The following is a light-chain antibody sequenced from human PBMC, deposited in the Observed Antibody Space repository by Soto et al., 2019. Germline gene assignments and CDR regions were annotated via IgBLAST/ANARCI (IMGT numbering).Light chain of an antibody. CDR2: ALS. CDR3: QQYNSWPLT. CDR1: QSGGSD. Sequence: EIVMTQSPATPSVSPGERATLSCRASQSGGSDLAWYQQKPGRTPSLLIYALSTRATGIPARFSGSGSGTEFTLTFSTLQSEDFAVYYCQQYNSWPLTFGGGTKVEIK. J-gene: IGKJ4*01. V-gene: IGKV3-15*01.